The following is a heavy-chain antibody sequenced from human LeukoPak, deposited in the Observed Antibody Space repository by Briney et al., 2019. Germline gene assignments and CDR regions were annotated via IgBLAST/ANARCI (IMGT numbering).Heavy chain of an antibody. V-gene: IGHV4-59*01. J-gene: IGHJ4*02. CDR1: GGSISSYY. CDR3: ARDQRDSSGYYYYLD. D-gene: IGHD3-22*01. Sequence: SETLSLTCTVSGGSISSYYRSWIRQPPGKGLEWIGYIYYSGSTNYNPSLKSRVTISVDTSKNQFSLKLSSVTAADTAVYYCARDQRDSSGYYYYLDWGQGTLVTVSS. CDR2: IYYSGST.